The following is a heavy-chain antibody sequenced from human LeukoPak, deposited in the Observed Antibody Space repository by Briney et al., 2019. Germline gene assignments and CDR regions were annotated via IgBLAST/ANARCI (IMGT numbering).Heavy chain of an antibody. CDR1: GFTVSSNY. J-gene: IGHJ4*02. CDR2: VYIGGNT. CDR3: ARGGSSYNDDSSGYYFDY. Sequence: GGSLRLSCAAPGFTVSSNYMSWVRQAPGKWLEWVSVVYIGGNTYYGDSVKARFTIFRDNSKNTLYLQMNSLRAEDTAVYYCARGGSSYNDDSSGYYFDYWGQGTLVTVSS. D-gene: IGHD3-22*01. V-gene: IGHV3-66*01.